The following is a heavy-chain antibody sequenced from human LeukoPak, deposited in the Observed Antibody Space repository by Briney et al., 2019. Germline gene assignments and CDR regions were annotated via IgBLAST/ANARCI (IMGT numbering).Heavy chain of an antibody. CDR2: ISSSSTYI. J-gene: IGHJ3*02. CDR3: ARVRFAGPQAFDI. Sequence: PGGSLRLSCAASTFTLSSYTMNWVRQAPGKGLEWVSSISSSSTYINYADSVKGRFTISRGNAKNSMALQMNSLRAEDTAVYYCARVRFAGPQAFDIWGQGTMVTVAS. CDR1: TFTLSSYT. V-gene: IGHV3-21*01. D-gene: IGHD4/OR15-4a*01.